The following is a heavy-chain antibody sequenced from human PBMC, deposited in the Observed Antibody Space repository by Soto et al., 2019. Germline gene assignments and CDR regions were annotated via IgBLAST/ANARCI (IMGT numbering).Heavy chain of an antibody. D-gene: IGHD4-17*01. CDR1: GGSISSGDYY. V-gene: IGHV4-31*03. CDR3: ATIKNPQDYGDYYFNY. CDR2: INYIGST. Sequence: QVQLQESGPGLVKPSQTLSLTCTVSGGSISSGDYYWSWIRQHPGKGLEWIGNINYIGSTFYNPSLKSRVTISVDTSKNRFSLKLSSVTAADTAVYYCATIKNPQDYGDYYFNYWGQGTLVTVSS. J-gene: IGHJ4*02.